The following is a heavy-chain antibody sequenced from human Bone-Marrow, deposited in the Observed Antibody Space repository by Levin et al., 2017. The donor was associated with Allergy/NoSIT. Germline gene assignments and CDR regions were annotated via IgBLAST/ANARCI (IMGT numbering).Heavy chain of an antibody. CDR2: IYTAGDT. Sequence: GESLKISCRDPGFSVNNNYMNWVRQAPGKGLEWVSVIYTAGDTYYADSVKGRFTISSDTSTTTFSLQLNSLRVEDADIYYCARGSWELLGYAVAVWGQGTMVTVSS. D-gene: IGHD3-10*01. J-gene: IGHJ3*01. CDR1: GFSVNNNY. CDR3: ARGSWELLGYAVAV. V-gene: IGHV3-53*01.